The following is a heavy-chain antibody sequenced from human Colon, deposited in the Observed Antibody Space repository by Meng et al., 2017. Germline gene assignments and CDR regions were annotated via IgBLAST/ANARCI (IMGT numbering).Heavy chain of an antibody. CDR3: ARDNLLTSGSRFCFDY. V-gene: IGHV4-61*08. CDR1: GGSVTITGYY. J-gene: IGHJ4*02. CDR2: IYYTGTT. Sequence: VHLQESGPGLVRPSETLSLTCTVSGGSVTITGYYWSWIRQSPGKGLEWIGYIYYTGTTNYNPSLKSRVTISVDTSKNQFSLKLSSVTPADTAVYFCARDNLLTSGSRFCFDYWGQGALVTVSS. D-gene: IGHD6-19*01.